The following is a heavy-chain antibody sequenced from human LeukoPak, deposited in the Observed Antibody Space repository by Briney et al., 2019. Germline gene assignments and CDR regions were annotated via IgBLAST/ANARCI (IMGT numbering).Heavy chain of an antibody. J-gene: IGHJ4*02. D-gene: IGHD3-9*01. CDR2: ISPSGGST. Sequence: ASVKVSCKAFGYTFTSNYMHWGRQAPGQGPEWMGVISPSGGSTTYAQKFQSRVTLTRDKSTSTDYLELSSLRSEATAVSYCAKEGGYFDWPFTFDYWGQGTLVTVSS. CDR1: GYTFTSNY. V-gene: IGHV1-46*01. CDR3: AKEGGYFDWPFTFDY.